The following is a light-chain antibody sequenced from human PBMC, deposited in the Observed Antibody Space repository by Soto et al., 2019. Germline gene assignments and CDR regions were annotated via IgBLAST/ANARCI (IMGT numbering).Light chain of an antibody. CDR3: QQSYSPLLT. CDR2: VAS. J-gene: IGKJ4*01. V-gene: IGKV1-39*01. Sequence: DIQMTQSPSSLAVSVGDRVTMTCRASQNISTYVNWYQQKTGKAPKLLIYVASNLQTGVPSRFSGSGSGTDFTLTISSLQFEDFATYHCQQSYSPLLTFGGGTKVEIK. CDR1: QNISTY.